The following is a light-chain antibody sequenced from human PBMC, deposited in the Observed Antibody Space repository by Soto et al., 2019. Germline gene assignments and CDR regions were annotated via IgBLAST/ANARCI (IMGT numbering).Light chain of an antibody. J-gene: IGKJ1*01. CDR1: QSVSRN. V-gene: IGKV3-15*01. Sequence: DIVLTQSPATLSVSPGERATLSCRASQSVSRNLAWYQQKPGQPPRLLIYGESTRATGVPGRFSGSGSGTEFTLTISSLQSEDFAVYYCQQYNDWWTFGQGTKVDIK. CDR3: QQYNDWWT. CDR2: GES.